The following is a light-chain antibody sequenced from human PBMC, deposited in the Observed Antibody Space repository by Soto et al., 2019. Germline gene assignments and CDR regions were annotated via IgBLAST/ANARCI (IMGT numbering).Light chain of an antibody. V-gene: IGKV3-20*01. CDR1: QSISSRY. Sequence: EIALTQSPGTLSLSPGERATLSCRASQSISSRYLAWYQQKPGQAPSVLIYEASSRATGIPDRFSGSGSGTDFTLTISRLEPEDFAVYYCQQYGSSPPYTFGQGTKVDIK. CDR3: QQYGSSPPYT. J-gene: IGKJ2*01. CDR2: EAS.